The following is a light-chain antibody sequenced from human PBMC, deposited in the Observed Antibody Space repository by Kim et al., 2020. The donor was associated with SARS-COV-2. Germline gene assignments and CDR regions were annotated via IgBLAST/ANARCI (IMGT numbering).Light chain of an antibody. CDR1: QSISTW. Sequence: GDRVTITCWASQSISTWLAWYQQKPGKGPKLLIYEASNLESGVPSRFSGIGSGTEFTLTINNLQPDDFATYYCQQYKSYWTFGQGTKV. CDR3: QQYKSYWT. J-gene: IGKJ1*01. CDR2: EAS. V-gene: IGKV1-5*01.